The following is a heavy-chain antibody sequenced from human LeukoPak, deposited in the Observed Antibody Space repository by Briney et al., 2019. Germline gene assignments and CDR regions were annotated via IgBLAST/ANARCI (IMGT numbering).Heavy chain of an antibody. J-gene: IGHJ4*02. CDR2: IYYSGST. D-gene: IGHD3-3*01. CDR1: GGSISSSSYY. CDR3: ARIFGVVIPTGY. V-gene: IGHV4-39*07. Sequence: SETLSLTCNVSGGSISSSSYYRGWIRQPPGKGLEWIGSIYYSGSTYYNPSLKSRVTISVDTSKNQFSLKLSSVTAADTAVYYCARIFGVVIPTGYWGQGTLVTVSS.